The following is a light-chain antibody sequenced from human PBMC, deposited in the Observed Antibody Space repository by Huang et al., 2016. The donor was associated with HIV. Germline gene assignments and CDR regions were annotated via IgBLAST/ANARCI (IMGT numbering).Light chain of an antibody. CDR2: GAS. CDR3: QQYNTWPSTWT. J-gene: IGKJ1*01. CDR1: QSVTGN. Sequence: EIVLTQSPGTLSLSPGERATLSCWASQSVTGNLAWYQHRPGQPPRLLIYGASTRAANIPGRVSGTGSGTEFTLTISSLKSEDSAVYYCQQYNTWPSTWTFGQGTKVEIK. V-gene: IGKV3-15*01.